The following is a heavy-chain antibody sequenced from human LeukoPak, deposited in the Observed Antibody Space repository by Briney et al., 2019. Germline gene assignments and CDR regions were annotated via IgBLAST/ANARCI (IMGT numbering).Heavy chain of an antibody. Sequence: LETLSLTCTVSGGSIGIDTYYWGWIRQPPGKGLEWIGSVYYSGSTYYNPSLKSRVTISVDTSKNQFSLKLRSVTAADTAVYYCARDSSGYSSGWYYGGVDYWGQGTLVTVSS. V-gene: IGHV4-39*07. D-gene: IGHD6-19*01. CDR2: VYYSGST. CDR3: ARDSSGYSSGWYYGGVDY. J-gene: IGHJ4*02. CDR1: GGSIGIDTYY.